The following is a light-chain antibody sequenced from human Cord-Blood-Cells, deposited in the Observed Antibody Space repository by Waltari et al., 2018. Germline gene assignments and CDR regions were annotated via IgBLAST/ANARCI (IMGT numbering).Light chain of an antibody. V-gene: IGLV2-11*01. CDR3: CSYAGSYTFWV. CDR2: DVS. CDR1: SSDVGGYNY. J-gene: IGLJ3*02. Sequence: QSALTQPRSVSVSPGQSVTISCTGTSSDVGGYNYVSWYQQHPGKAPKLMIYDVSKRPSGVPDRFSGSKSGNTASLTISGLQAEDEADYYCCSYAGSYTFWVFGGGTKLTVL.